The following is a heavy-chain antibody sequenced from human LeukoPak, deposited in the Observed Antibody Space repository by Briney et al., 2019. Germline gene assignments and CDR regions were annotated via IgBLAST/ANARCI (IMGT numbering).Heavy chain of an antibody. D-gene: IGHD3-22*01. CDR1: GGTFSSYA. V-gene: IGHV1-69*05. Sequence: SVKVSCKASGGTFSSYAISWVRQAPGQGLEWMGGIIPIFGTANYAQKFQGRVTITTDESTSTAYMELSSLRSEDTAVYYCARDLFYDSSGYYYGVGAFDIWGQGTMVTVSP. CDR3: ARDLFYDSSGYYYGVGAFDI. CDR2: IIPIFGTA. J-gene: IGHJ3*02.